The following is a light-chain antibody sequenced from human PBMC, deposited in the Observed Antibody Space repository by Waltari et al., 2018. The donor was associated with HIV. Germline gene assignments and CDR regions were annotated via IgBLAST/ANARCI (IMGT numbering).Light chain of an antibody. CDR2: GNS. V-gene: IGLV1-40*01. CDR1: SSHLRARYD. J-gene: IGLJ3*02. CDR3: QSYDSSLSGSV. Sequence: QSVLTQPPSVSGAPGQRVTIPCTGSSSHLRARYDLHWYQQLPGTAPKLLIYGNSNRPSGVPDRFSGSKSGTSASLAITGLQAEDEADYYCQSYDSSLSGSVFGGGTKLTVL.